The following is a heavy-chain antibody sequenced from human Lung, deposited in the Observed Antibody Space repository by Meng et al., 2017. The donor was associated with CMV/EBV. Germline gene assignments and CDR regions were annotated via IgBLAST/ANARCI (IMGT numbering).Heavy chain of an antibody. CDR2: LYYSGTT. Sequence: GSLRLXCTVSGGSMGRGTYHWAWIRRPPGKGLEWIGSLYYSGTTYYNPSLRSRDTISGDTSKNLFYLSLHSLTAGDTAVYYCALTRDDRFDPWGQGTQVTVSS. D-gene: IGHD3-9*01. CDR1: GGSMGRGTYH. CDR3: ALTRDDRFDP. V-gene: IGHV4-39*07. J-gene: IGHJ5*02.